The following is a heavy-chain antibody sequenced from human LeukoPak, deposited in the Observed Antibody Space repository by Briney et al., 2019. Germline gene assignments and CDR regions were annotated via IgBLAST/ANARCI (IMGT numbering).Heavy chain of an antibody. J-gene: IGHJ4*02. CDR3: ARHRLFDTTGYYYDFDY. Sequence: LETLSLTCADSGYPISNGYYWGWIRQPPGKGLEWIGSIYYSGNTYDNPSLKSRVTISLDTSKNQFSLRLSSVTASDTAVYYCARHRLFDTTGYYYDFDYWGQGTLVTVSS. CDR1: GYPISNGYY. V-gene: IGHV4-38-2*01. CDR2: IYYSGNT. D-gene: IGHD3-22*01.